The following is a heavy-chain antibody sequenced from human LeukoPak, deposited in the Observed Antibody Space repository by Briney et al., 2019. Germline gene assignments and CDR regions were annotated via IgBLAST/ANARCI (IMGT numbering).Heavy chain of an antibody. J-gene: IGHJ6*04. CDR1: GGSISSSSYY. CDR3: ARRGDTYYYDSSLMDV. D-gene: IGHD3-22*01. Sequence: PSETLSLTCAVSGGSISSSSYYWGWIRQPPGKGLEWIGSIYYSGSTYYNPSLKSRVTISVDTSKNQFSLKLSSVTAADTAVYYCARRGDTYYYDSSLMDVWGKGTTVTVSS. CDR2: IYYSGST. V-gene: IGHV4-39*01.